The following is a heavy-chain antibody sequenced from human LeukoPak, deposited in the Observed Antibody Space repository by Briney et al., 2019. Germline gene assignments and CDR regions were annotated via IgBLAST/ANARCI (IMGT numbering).Heavy chain of an antibody. CDR1: GFTFRNFG. CDR2: ISRSGRTT. Sequence: GGSLRLSCAASGFTFRNFGMSWVRQAPGKGLEWVSSISRSGRTTYYADSVKAQFNISRDNSKNTLYLQMNSLRAEDTAVYYCAKDKGWGVRGVATLDYWGQGTLVTVSS. V-gene: IGHV3-23*01. CDR3: AKDKGWGVRGVATLDY. D-gene: IGHD3-10*01. J-gene: IGHJ4*02.